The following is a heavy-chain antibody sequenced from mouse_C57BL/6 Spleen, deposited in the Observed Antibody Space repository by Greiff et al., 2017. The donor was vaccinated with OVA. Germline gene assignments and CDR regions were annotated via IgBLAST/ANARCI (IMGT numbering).Heavy chain of an antibody. D-gene: IGHD1-1*01. CDR3: AGPSTTVPYYFDY. Sequence: VQLQQSGAELMKPGASVKLSCKATGYTFTGYWIEWVKQRPGHGLEWIGEILPGRGSTNYNEKFKGKATFTADPSSNTAYMQLSSLPTEDSAIYYCAGPSTTVPYYFDYWGQGTTLTVSS. CDR1: GYTFTGYW. V-gene: IGHV1-9*01. CDR2: ILPGRGST. J-gene: IGHJ2*01.